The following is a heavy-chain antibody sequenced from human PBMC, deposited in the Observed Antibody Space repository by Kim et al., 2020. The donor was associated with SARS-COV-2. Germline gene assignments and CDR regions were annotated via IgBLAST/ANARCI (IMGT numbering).Heavy chain of an antibody. CDR3: AREDSSGWYGPFDY. V-gene: IGHV1-69*01. Sequence: AQKFQCRVTITADESTSTAYLELGSLRSEDTAVYYCAREDSSGWYGPFDYWGQGTLVTVSS. J-gene: IGHJ4*02. D-gene: IGHD6-19*01.